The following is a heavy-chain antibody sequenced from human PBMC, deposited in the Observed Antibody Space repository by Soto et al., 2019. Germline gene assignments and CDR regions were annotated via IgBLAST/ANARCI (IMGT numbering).Heavy chain of an antibody. D-gene: IGHD1-26*01. CDR2: IHYFGST. J-gene: IGHJ4*02. Sequence: SEALSLTCTVSGGSLNSSSHYWSWIRQPPGKGLEWIGYIHYFGSTKYNPSLESRVVISVDTSKNQFSLKVPSVTAADTAIYFCARGGSYVGFDSWGQGARVT. V-gene: IGHV4-61*01. CDR3: ARGGSYVGFDS. CDR1: GGSLNSSSHY.